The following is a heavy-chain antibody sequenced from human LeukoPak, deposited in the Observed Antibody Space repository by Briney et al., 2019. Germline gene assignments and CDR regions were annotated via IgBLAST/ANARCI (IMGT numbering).Heavy chain of an antibody. CDR2: IVVGSGNT. CDR3: AATYYDFWSGYYNFDFDY. D-gene: IGHD3-3*01. CDR1: GFTFTSSA. J-gene: IGHJ4*02. V-gene: IGHV1-58*02. Sequence: SVKVSCKASGFTFTSSAMQWVRQARGQRLEWIGWIVVGSGNTNYAQKFQERVTITRDMSTSTAYMELSSLRSEDTAVYYCAATYYDFWSGYYNFDFDYWGQGTLVTVSS.